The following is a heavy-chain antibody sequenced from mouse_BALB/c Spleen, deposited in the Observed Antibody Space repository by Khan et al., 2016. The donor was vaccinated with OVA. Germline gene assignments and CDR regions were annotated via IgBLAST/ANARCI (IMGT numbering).Heavy chain of an antibody. J-gene: IGHJ3*01. Sequence: QVQLKESGPGLVAPSQSLSITCTVSGFSLTSYGVHWVRQPPGKGLEWLGVIWAGGSTNYNSALMSRLSISKDNSKSQVFLKMNSLQTDDTAMYNCARDQISLLRLHPWFAYWGQGTLVTVSA. CDR3: ARDQISLLRLHPWFAY. D-gene: IGHD1-2*01. CDR2: IWAGGST. CDR1: GFSLTSYG. V-gene: IGHV2-9*02.